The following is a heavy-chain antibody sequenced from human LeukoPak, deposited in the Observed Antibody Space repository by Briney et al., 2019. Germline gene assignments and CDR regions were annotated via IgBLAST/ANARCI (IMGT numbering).Heavy chain of an antibody. Sequence: SETLSLTCTVSGGSISSYYWSWIRQPPVKGLEWIGYIYYSGSTNYNPSLKSRATISVDTSKNQFSLKLSSVTAADTAVYYCARHGGWSGQGEFDYWGQGTLVTVSS. CDR3: ARHGGWSGQGEFDY. CDR1: GGSISSYY. J-gene: IGHJ4*02. CDR2: IYYSGST. D-gene: IGHD3-3*01. V-gene: IGHV4-59*08.